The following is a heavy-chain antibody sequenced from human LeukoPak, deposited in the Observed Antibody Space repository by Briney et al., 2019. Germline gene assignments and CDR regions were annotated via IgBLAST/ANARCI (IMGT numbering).Heavy chain of an antibody. CDR2: IYYSGST. CDR1: GGSISSYY. J-gene: IGHJ5*02. Sequence: PSETLSLTCTVSGGSISSYYWSWIRQPPGEGLEWIGYIYYSGSTNYNPSLKSRVTISADTSKNQFSLKLSSVTAADTAVYYCARQAARPGTCWFDPWGQGTLVTVSS. CDR3: ARQAARPGTCWFDP. D-gene: IGHD6-6*01. V-gene: IGHV4-59*08.